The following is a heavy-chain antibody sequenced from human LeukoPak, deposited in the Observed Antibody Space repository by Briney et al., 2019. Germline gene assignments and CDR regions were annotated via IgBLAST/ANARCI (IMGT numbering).Heavy chain of an antibody. D-gene: IGHD6-13*01. CDR1: GYTFTGYY. CDR3: TRSDFIAAAGPGYYYYGMDV. CDR2: INPNSGGT. Sequence: ASVKVFCKASGYTFTGYYMHWVRQAPGQGLEWMGWINPNSGGTNYAQKFQGRVTMTRDTSISTAYMELSRLRSDDTAVYYCTRSDFIAAAGPGYYYYGMDVWGQGTTVTVSS. V-gene: IGHV1-2*02. J-gene: IGHJ6*02.